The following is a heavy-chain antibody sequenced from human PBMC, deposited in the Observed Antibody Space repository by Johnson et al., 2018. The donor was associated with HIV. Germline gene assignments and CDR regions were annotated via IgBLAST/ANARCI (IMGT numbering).Heavy chain of an antibody. Sequence: QMQLVESGVGLVKPGGSLRLSCAASGFTFSDYYMSWIRQAPGKGLEWVSYISSSGSTIYYADSVKGRFTISRDNSKSSLYLQMNSLRAEDTAVYYCAKSPGKDHGGNSGGIDIWRQGTMVTVSS. D-gene: IGHD4-23*01. CDR3: AKSPGKDHGGNSGGIDI. CDR2: ISSSGSTI. CDR1: GFTFSDYY. J-gene: IGHJ3*02. V-gene: IGHV3-11*04.